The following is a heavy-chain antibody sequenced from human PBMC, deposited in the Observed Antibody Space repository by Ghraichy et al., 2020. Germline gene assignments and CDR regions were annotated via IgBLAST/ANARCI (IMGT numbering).Heavy chain of an antibody. D-gene: IGHD1-7*01. J-gene: IGHJ4*02. Sequence: GGSLRLSCAVSGFTFRSYEMNWVRQAPGKGLEWVSYISSSGTTILYADSVKGRFTISRDDAKNSLSLQMNSLRVEDTALYHCVRSSVIATIRTHFDYWGQGTLVTVSS. CDR3: VRSSVIATIRTHFDY. CDR1: GFTFRSYE. V-gene: IGHV3-48*03. CDR2: ISSSGTTI.